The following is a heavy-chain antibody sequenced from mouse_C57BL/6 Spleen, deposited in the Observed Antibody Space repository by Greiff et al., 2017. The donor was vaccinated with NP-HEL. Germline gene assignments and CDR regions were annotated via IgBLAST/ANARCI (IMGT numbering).Heavy chain of an antibody. V-gene: IGHV5-15*01. CDR1: GFTFSDYG. Sequence: EVKLVESGGGLVQPGGSLKLSCAASGFTFSDYGMAWVRQAPRKGPEWVAFISNLAYSIHYADTVTGRFTISRENAKNTLYLEMSSLRSEDTAMYYCARPGVSYYFDYWGQGTTLTVSS. CDR3: ARPGVSYYFDY. CDR2: ISNLAYSI. J-gene: IGHJ2*01.